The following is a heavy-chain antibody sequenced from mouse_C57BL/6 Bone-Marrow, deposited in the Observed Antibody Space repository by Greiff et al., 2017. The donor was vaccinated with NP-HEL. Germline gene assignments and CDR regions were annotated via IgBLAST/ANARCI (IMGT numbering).Heavy chain of an antibody. Sequence: EVKVVESGGDLVKPGGSLKLSCAASGFTFSSYGMSWVRQTPDKRLAWVATISSGGSYTYYPDSVKGRFTISRDNAKNTLYLQMRSLKSEDTAMYYCARQEVYDGYWRDYFDYWGQGTTLTVSS. CDR3: ARQEVYDGYWRDYFDY. CDR1: GFTFSSYG. J-gene: IGHJ2*01. V-gene: IGHV5-6*01. D-gene: IGHD2-3*01. CDR2: ISSGGSYT.